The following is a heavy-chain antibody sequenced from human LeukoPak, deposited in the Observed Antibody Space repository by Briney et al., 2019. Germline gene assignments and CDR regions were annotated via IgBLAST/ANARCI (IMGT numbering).Heavy chain of an antibody. CDR1: GGSISSGGYF. D-gene: IGHD3-22*01. Sequence: SQTLSLTCTVSGGSISSGGYFWSWIRQHPGKGLEWIAHIYHAGSTHDNPSLRGRVTISLDTSANQFSLRLSSVAAADTAVYFCARATHYSASTGGPYMDVWGQGTTVTVSS. J-gene: IGHJ6*03. V-gene: IGHV4-31*03. CDR2: IYHAGST. CDR3: ARATHYSASTGGPYMDV.